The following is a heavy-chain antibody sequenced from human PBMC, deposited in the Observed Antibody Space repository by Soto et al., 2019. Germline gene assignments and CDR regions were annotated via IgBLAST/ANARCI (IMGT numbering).Heavy chain of an antibody. CDR2: IYPGDSDT. V-gene: IGHV5-51*01. Sequence: GESLKISCKGSGYSFTSYWIGWVRQMPGKGLEWMGIIYPGDSDTRYSPSFQGQVTISADKSISTAYLQWSSLKASDTAMYYCARHGPTYSGYDYEGGYWGQGTLVTVSS. J-gene: IGHJ4*02. CDR3: ARHGPTYSGYDYEGGY. D-gene: IGHD5-12*01. CDR1: GYSFTSYW.